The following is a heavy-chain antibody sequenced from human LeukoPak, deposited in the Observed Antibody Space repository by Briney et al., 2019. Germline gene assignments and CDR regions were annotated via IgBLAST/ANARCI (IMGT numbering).Heavy chain of an antibody. CDR3: ARDDFWSGYDATINERVDV. V-gene: IGHV1-69*13. D-gene: IGHD3-3*01. CDR1: GGTFSSYA. J-gene: IGHJ6*02. CDR2: IIPIFGTA. Sequence: ASVKVSCKASGGTFSSYAISWVRQAPGQGLEWMGGIIPIFGTANYAQKFQGRVTITADESTSTAYMELSSLRSEDTAVYYCARDDFWSGYDATINERVDVWGQGTTVTVSS.